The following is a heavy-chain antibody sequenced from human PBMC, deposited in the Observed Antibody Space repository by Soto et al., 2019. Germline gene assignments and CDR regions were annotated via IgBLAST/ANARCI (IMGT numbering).Heavy chain of an antibody. CDR1: GGSISSSSYY. J-gene: IGHJ4*02. Sequence: PSETLSLTCTVSGGSISSSSYYWGWIRQPPGKGLEWIGTIYYRGSTYYNPSLKSRVTISVDTSKNQFSLKLSSVTAADTAVYYSARHGKWNDGGYWGQGTLVTVSS. V-gene: IGHV4-39*01. CDR2: IYYRGST. D-gene: IGHD1-20*01. CDR3: ARHGKWNDGGY.